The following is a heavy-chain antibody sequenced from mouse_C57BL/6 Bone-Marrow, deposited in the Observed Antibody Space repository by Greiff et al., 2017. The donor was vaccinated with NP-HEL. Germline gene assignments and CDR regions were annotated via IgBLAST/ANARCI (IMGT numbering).Heavy chain of an antibody. CDR3: ASYYGSSWGDY. CDR2: IDPSDSET. Sequence: QVQLQQPGAELVRPGSSVKLSCKASGYTFTSYWMHWVKQRPIQGLEWIGNIDPSDSETHYNQKFKDKATLTVDKSSSTAYMQLSSLTSEDSAVYYCASYYGSSWGDYWGQGTTLTVSS. CDR1: GYTFTSYW. V-gene: IGHV1-52*01. J-gene: IGHJ2*01. D-gene: IGHD1-1*01.